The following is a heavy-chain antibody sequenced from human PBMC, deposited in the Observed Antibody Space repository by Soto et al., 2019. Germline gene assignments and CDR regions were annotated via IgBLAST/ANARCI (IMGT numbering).Heavy chain of an antibody. V-gene: IGHV4-59*01. CDR1: GGSISSYY. CDR2: IYYSGST. J-gene: IGHJ4*02. CDR3: ARVPIEIRGYSGYDDYYFDY. Sequence: SETLSLTCTVSGGSISSYYWSWIRQPPGKGLEWIGYIYYSGSTNYNPSLKSRVTISVDTSKNQFSLKLSSVTAADTAVYYCARVPIEIRGYSGYDDYYFDYWGQGTLVTVSS. D-gene: IGHD5-12*01.